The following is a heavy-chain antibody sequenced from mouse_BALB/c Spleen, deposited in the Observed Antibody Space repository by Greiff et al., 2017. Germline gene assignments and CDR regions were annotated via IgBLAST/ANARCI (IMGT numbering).Heavy chain of an antibody. CDR3: ARENYYGSRGTWFAY. Sequence: EVQLVESGGGLVKPGGSLKLSCAASGFTFSSYAMSWVRQTPEKRLEWVASISSGGSTYYPDSVKGRFTISRDNARNILYLQMSSLRSEDTAMYYCARENYYGSRGTWFAYWGQGTLVTVSA. CDR2: ISSGGST. J-gene: IGHJ3*01. D-gene: IGHD1-1*01. CDR1: GFTFSSYA. V-gene: IGHV5-6-5*01.